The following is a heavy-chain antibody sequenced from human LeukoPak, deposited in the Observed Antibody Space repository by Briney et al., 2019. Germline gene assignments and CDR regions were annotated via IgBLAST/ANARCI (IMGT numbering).Heavy chain of an antibody. CDR1: GGSISNYY. D-gene: IGHD3-22*01. V-gene: IGHV4-59*01. CDR2: IYYTGST. CDR3: AGGGDSGGYYYPMFNY. Sequence: SETLSLTCTVSGGSISNYYWSWIRQPPGKGLEWIGYIYYTGSTNYNLSLKSRVTISVDTSKNQFSLKLSSLTAADTAVYYCAGGGDSGGYYYPMFNYWGQGTLVTVSS. J-gene: IGHJ4*02.